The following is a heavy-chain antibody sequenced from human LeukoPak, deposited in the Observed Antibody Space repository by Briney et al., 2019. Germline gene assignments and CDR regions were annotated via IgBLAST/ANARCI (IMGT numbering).Heavy chain of an antibody. J-gene: IGHJ5*02. CDR1: GFTYSGSD. D-gene: IGHD3-10*01. CDR3: TRDYGCYNCFYP. Sequence: PRGSLTFLCPASGFTYSGSDEHWVRQSSGKGLEWVGQIDKKDKGYATATAYAASVKGRFPISRDDSINTAYLQMKSLKTEDTALYYCTRDYGCYNCFYPWGQGTLVTVSS. V-gene: IGHV3-73*01. CDR2: IDKKDKGYATAT.